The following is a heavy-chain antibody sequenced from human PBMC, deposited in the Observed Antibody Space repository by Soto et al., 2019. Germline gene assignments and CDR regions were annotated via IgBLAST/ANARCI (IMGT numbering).Heavy chain of an antibody. J-gene: IGHJ4*02. CDR1: GFTFSSYW. Sequence: GGFLRLSCAASGFTFSSYWMSWVRQAPGKGLEWVANIKQDGSEKYYVDSVKGRFTISRDNAKNSLYLQMNSLRAEDTAVYYCAREGVVPAATPDYWGQGTLVTVSS. CDR3: AREGVVPAATPDY. D-gene: IGHD2-2*01. CDR2: IKQDGSEK. V-gene: IGHV3-7*01.